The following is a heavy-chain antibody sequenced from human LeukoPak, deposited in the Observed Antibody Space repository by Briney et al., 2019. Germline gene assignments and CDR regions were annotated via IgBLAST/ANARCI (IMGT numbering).Heavy chain of an antibody. CDR1: GFTFTTYA. V-gene: IGHV3-23*01. J-gene: IGHJ4*02. Sequence: GGSLRLSCAASGFTFTTYAMSWVRQAPGKGLEWVSAISGSGGSTYYADSVKGRFTISRDNSKNTLYLQMNSLRAEDTAVYYCARRCYDSSGFDYWGQGTQVTVSS. D-gene: IGHD3-22*01. CDR3: ARRCYDSSGFDY. CDR2: ISGSGGST.